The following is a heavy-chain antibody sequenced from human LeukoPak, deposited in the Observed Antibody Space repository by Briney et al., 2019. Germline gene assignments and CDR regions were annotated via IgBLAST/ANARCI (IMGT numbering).Heavy chain of an antibody. V-gene: IGHV3-13*01. D-gene: IGHD2-2*01. CDR1: GFTFSSYD. J-gene: IGHJ4*02. CDR2: IGTAGDT. Sequence: PGGSLRLSCAASGFTFSSYDMHWVRQATGKGLEWVSAIGTAGDTYYPGSVKGRFTISRENAKNSLYLQMNSLRAGDTAVYYCARGCSSTSCPRPFDYWGQGTLVTVSS. CDR3: ARGCSSTSCPRPFDY.